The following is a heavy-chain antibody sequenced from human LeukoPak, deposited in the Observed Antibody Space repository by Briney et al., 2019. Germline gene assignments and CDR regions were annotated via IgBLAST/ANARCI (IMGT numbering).Heavy chain of an antibody. CDR2: IKQDGSES. D-gene: IGHD3-9*01. V-gene: IGHV3-7*03. Sequence: GGSLRLSCAASGFSLSSYWMSWVRQAPGKGLEWVANIKQDGSESNYVDSVKGRFTISRDNARNSMYLQMHSLRVEDTAVYYCVRDGRYDYWGQGILVTVSS. J-gene: IGHJ4*02. CDR1: GFSLSSYW. CDR3: VRDGRYDY.